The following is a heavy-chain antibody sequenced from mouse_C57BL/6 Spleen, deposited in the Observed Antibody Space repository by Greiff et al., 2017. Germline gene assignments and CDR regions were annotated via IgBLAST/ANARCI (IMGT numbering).Heavy chain of an antibody. D-gene: IGHD1-1*01. V-gene: IGHV1-52*01. CDR3: ARITSVVAPFDC. CDR1: GYTFTSYW. Sequence: QVQLQQPGAELVRPGSSVKLSCKASGYTFTSYWMHWVKQRPIQGLEWIGNIDPSDSETHYNQKFKDKATLTVDKSSSTAYMQLSSLTSEDSAVYYCARITSVVAPFDCWGQGTTLSVSS. CDR2: IDPSDSET. J-gene: IGHJ2*01.